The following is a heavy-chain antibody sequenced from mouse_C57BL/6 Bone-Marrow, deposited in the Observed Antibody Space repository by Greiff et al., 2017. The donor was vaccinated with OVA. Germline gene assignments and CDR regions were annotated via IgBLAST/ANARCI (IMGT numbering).Heavy chain of an antibody. CDR2: IHPNSGST. CDR3: ALLGPAWFAY. D-gene: IGHD4-1*01. V-gene: IGHV1-64*01. CDR1: GYTFTSYW. J-gene: IGHJ3*01. Sequence: QVQLKQSGAELVKPGASVKLSCKASGYTFTSYWMHWVKQRPGQGLEWIGMIHPNSGSTNYNEKFKSKATLTVDKSSSTAYMQLSSLTSEDSAVYYCALLGPAWFAYWGQGTLVTVSA.